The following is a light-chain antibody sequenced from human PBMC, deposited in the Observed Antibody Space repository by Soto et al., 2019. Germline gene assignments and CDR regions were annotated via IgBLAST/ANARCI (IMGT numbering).Light chain of an antibody. J-gene: IGLJ1*01. CDR3: GTWDSSLSAVV. CDR2: ENN. CDR1: SSNIGNNY. Sequence: SVLAPPPPVAAGPGKKVTLPRPRSSSNIGNNYVSWYQQLPGTAPKLLIYENNKRPSGIPDRFSGSKSGTSATLGITGLQTGDEADYYCGTWDSSLSAVVFGTGTKVTVL. V-gene: IGLV1-51*02.